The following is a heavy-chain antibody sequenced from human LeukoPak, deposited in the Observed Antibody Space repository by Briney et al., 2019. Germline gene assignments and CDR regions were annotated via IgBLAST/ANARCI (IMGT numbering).Heavy chain of an antibody. CDR1: GGSISSYY. Sequence: SETLSLTCTVSGGSISSYYWSWIRQPAGKGLEWIGRIYTSGSTNYNPSLKSRVTISVDKSKNQFSLKLSSVTAADTAVYYCALTGITGTSRFDYRGQGTLVTVSS. V-gene: IGHV4-4*07. CDR3: ALTGITGTSRFDY. J-gene: IGHJ4*02. CDR2: IYTSGST. D-gene: IGHD1-7*01.